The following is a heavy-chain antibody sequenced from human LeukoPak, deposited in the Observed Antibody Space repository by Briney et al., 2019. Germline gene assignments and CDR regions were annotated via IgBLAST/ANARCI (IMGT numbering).Heavy chain of an antibody. V-gene: IGHV3-30*03. J-gene: IGHJ4*02. CDR3: ARAETAMVPFDY. CDR1: GLTFSSYG. Sequence: GGSLRLSCAASGLTFSSYGMHWVRQAPGKGLEWVAVISYDGSNKYYADSVKGRFTISRDNSKNTLYLQMNSLRAEDTAVYYCARAETAMVPFDYWGQGTLVTVSS. D-gene: IGHD5-18*01. CDR2: ISYDGSNK.